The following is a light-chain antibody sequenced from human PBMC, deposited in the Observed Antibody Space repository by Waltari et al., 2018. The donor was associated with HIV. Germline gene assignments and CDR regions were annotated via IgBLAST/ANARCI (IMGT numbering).Light chain of an antibody. V-gene: IGKV3-11*01. CDR2: EAS. Sequence: EIVLTQSPATLSLSPGERATLSCRASQRVSRFLGWYQQRPGQAPRLLIYEASNRAAGIPGRFSGSGSGTDFTLTISSLEPEDFAVYYCQQYFSLPHTFGGGTKLEIK. CDR3: QQYFSLPHT. CDR1: QRVSRF. J-gene: IGKJ4*01.